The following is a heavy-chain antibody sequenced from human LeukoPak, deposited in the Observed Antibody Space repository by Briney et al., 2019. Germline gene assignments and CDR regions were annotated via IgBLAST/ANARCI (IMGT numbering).Heavy chain of an antibody. CDR1: GFTFSNYW. CDR3: ARGGGNFDY. V-gene: IGHV3-7*01. CDR2: IKQDGSGK. Sequence: PGGSLRLSCTASGFTFSNYWMSWVRQAPGKGLEWVANIKQDGSGKYYVDSVKGRFTISRDNAKNSLYLQMNSLRAEDTAVYYCARGGGNFDYWGQGTLVTVSS. J-gene: IGHJ4*02.